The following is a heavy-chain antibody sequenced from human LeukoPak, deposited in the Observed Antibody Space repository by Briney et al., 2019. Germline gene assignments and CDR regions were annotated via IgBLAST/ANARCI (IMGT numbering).Heavy chain of an antibody. J-gene: IGHJ4*02. Sequence: GASVKVSCKASGYTFTSYDINWVRQATGQGLEWMGWMNPNSGNTGYAQKFQGRVTITRNTSISTAYMELSSLRSEDTAVYYCARGELRYFDWYIDYWGQGTLVTVSS. V-gene: IGHV1-8*03. CDR2: MNPNSGNT. D-gene: IGHD3-9*01. CDR1: GYTFTSYD. CDR3: ARGELRYFDWYIDY.